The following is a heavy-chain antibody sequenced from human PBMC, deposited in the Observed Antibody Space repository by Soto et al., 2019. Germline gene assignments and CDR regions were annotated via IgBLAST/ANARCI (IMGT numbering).Heavy chain of an antibody. CDR2: IYYSGST. D-gene: IGHD6-13*01. J-gene: IGHJ6*03. CDR3: ARRGIAAYYYYYYMDV. Sequence: SETLSLTCTVSGGSISSSSYYWGWIRQPPGKGLEWIGSIYYSGSTYYNPSLKSRVTISVDTSKNQFSLKLSSVTAADTAVYYCARRGIAAYYYYYYMDVWGKGTTVTVSS. V-gene: IGHV4-39*01. CDR1: GGSISSSSYY.